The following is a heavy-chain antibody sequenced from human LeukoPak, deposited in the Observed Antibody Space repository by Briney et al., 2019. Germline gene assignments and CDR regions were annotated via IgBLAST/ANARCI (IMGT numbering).Heavy chain of an antibody. Sequence: GGSLRLTCAASGFTFSSYGMHWVSQAPGKGLEGVSFIQYDGTNKYYGDSVKGRFTISRDNSRNTLYLQMNSLRADDTAVYYCAKDVIVVVPAAISQWGQGTLVSVSS. CDR3: AKDVIVVVPAAISQ. J-gene: IGHJ4*02. D-gene: IGHD2-2*02. V-gene: IGHV3-30*02. CDR2: IQYDGTNK. CDR1: GFTFSSYG.